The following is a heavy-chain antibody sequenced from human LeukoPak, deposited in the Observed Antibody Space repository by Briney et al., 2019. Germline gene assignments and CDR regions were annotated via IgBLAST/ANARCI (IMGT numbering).Heavy chain of an antibody. D-gene: IGHD3-3*01. V-gene: IGHV1-8*02. CDR1: GYTFTSYY. CDR3: ARLRDFWSGYRFYYYGMDV. Sequence: ASVKVSCKASGYTFTSYYMHWVRQATGQGLEWMGWMNSNSGNTGYAQKFQGRVTMTRNTSISTAYMELSSLRSEDTAVYYCARLRDFWSGYRFYYYGMDVWGQGTTVTVSS. J-gene: IGHJ6*02. CDR2: MNSNSGNT.